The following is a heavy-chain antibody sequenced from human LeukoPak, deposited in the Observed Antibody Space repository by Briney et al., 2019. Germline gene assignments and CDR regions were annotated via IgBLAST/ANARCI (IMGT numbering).Heavy chain of an antibody. V-gene: IGHV4-59*01. CDR2: IYYSGST. J-gene: IGHJ3*02. D-gene: IGHD2-2*02. Sequence: SETLSLTCTVSGGSISSYYWSWIRQPPGKGLEWIGCIYYSGSTNYNPSLKSRVTISVDTSKNQFSLKLSSVTAADTAVYYCARDQDDGTHYTADAFDIWGQGTMVTVSS. CDR1: GGSISSYY. CDR3: ARDQDDGTHYTADAFDI.